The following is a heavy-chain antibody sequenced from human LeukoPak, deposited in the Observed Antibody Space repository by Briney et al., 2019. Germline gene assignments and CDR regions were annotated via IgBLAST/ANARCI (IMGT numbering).Heavy chain of an antibody. J-gene: IGHJ4*02. Sequence: PGGSLRLSCAASGFTFSSYALSWVRQAPGKGLEWVSSIDSSGTPTYTASVKGRFTISRDNSKSTLSLQMNSLRAEDTAVYYCAKDEQQQLVRTFDYWGQGTLVTVSS. D-gene: IGHD1-1*01. CDR3: AKDEQQQLVRTFDY. CDR2: IDSSGTP. CDR1: GFTFSSYA. V-gene: IGHV3-23*01.